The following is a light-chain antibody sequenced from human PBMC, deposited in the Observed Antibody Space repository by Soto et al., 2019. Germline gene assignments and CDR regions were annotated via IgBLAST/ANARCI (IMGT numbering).Light chain of an antibody. CDR2: AAS. CDR3: QKYDTAPWT. J-gene: IGKJ1*01. Sequence: DIEMTQSPSSLSASVGDRVTITCRASQDISDSLAWFQQKPGKVPRLLIYAASDLQSGVPSRFSGSGSGTEFTLTISSLQPEDVANYYCQKYDTAPWTFGQGTKVEIK. V-gene: IGKV1-27*01. CDR1: QDISDS.